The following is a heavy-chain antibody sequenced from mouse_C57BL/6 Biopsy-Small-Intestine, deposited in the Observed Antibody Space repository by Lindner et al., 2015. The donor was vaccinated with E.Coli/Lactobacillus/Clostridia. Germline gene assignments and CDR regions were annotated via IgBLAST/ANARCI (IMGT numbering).Heavy chain of an antibody. J-gene: IGHJ4*01. CDR3: ARSYYNDPWSGHYSHSFYYAMDV. CDR1: GGTFSNSA. V-gene: IGHV1-84*02. D-gene: IGHD2-12*01. Sequence: SVKVSCKASGGTFSNSAISWVRQAPGQGLEWMGWINTHNNDTKYVQKFQDRVTIARDIPARTAYMDLRSLRSEDTAVYYCARSYYNDPWSGHYSHSFYYAMDVWGQGTTVTVSS. CDR2: INTHNNDT.